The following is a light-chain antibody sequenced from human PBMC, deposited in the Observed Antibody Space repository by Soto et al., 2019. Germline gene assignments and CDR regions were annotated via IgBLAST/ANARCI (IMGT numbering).Light chain of an antibody. Sequence: DIQMTQSPSTLSASVGDRVTITCRASQSIDMWLAWYQQKPGEAPNLLIYKASSLESGVPSRFSGSGSGTDFTLTISSLQPDDFAPDYYQQYLSYTLTFGGGTKVEIK. V-gene: IGKV1-5*03. CDR1: QSIDMW. CDR2: KAS. J-gene: IGKJ4*01. CDR3: QQYLSYTLT.